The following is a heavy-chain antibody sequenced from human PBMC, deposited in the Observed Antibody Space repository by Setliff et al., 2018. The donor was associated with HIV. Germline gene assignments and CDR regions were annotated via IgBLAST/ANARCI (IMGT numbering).Heavy chain of an antibody. CDR3: ARARPYYYDRSGYPMYYFDY. D-gene: IGHD3-22*01. J-gene: IGHJ4*02. V-gene: IGHV3-11*04. Sequence: LSLTCAVYGGSFSDYYMSWIRQAPGKGLEWVSCITSSGSTVYYADSVKGRFTISRDNAKNSLYLQMNSLRAEETAVYYCARARPYYYDRSGYPMYYFDYWGQGTLVTVSS. CDR1: GGSFSDYY. CDR2: ITSSGSTV.